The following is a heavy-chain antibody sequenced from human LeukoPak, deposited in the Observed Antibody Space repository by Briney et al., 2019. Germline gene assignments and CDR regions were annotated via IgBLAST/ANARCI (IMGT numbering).Heavy chain of an antibody. CDR1: GFTFSNHG. CDR2: IYSGGST. V-gene: IGHV3-53*01. CDR3: AREMATTYDY. J-gene: IGHJ4*02. D-gene: IGHD5-24*01. Sequence: GGSLRLSCAASGFTFSNHGMSWVRQAPGKGLEWASVIYSGGSTYYADSVKGRFTISRDNSKNTLYLQMNSLRAEDTAVYYCAREMATTYDYWGQGTLVTVSS.